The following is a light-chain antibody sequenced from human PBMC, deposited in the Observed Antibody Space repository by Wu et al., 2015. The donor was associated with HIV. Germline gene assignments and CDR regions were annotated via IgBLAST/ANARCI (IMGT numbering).Light chain of an antibody. V-gene: IGKV1-39*01. CDR2: AAS. Sequence: DIQMTQSPSSLSASVGDRVTITCRASQSISSFLNWYQQKPGKAPKLLIYAASSLQSGVPSRFSGSGSGTDFTLTISSLQPEDFATYYCQQSYTPRYSFSQGTKLEIK. J-gene: IGKJ2*03. CDR1: QSISSF. CDR3: QQSYTPRYS.